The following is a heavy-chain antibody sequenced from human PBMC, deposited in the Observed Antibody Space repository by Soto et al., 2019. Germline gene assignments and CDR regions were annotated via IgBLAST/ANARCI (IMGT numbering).Heavy chain of an antibody. CDR3: AIVPLRPYYFDY. D-gene: IGHD4-17*01. Sequence: PGGSLRLSCAASGFIFSNYVMTWVRQAPGKGLEWVSSISASGGSTYYADSVRGRFTISRDNSRNTVYLQMNSLRADDTAVYYCAIVPLRPYYFDYWGPGTLVTVSS. CDR1: GFIFSNYV. J-gene: IGHJ4*02. CDR2: ISASGGST. V-gene: IGHV3-23*01.